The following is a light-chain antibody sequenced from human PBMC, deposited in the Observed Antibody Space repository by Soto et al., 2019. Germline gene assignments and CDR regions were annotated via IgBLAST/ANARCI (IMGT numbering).Light chain of an antibody. Sequence: DIQMTQSPSSLSASVGDRVTITCRASQGISNYLAWYQQKPGKVPKLLIYAASTLQSGVPSRFSGSGSGTAFTLTTSSLQPEDVADDYCQNYNCAPFTLGPGTKVDIK. CDR3: QNYNCAPFT. CDR2: AAS. V-gene: IGKV1-27*01. J-gene: IGKJ3*01. CDR1: QGISNY.